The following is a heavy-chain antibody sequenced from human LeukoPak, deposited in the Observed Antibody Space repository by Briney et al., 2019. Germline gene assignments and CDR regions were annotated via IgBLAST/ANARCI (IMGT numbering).Heavy chain of an antibody. D-gene: IGHD3/OR15-3a*01. CDR2: IYTSGST. V-gene: IGHV4-4*07. CDR1: GGSISSYH. J-gene: IGHJ3*02. Sequence: SETLSLTCTVSGGSISSYHWSWIRQPAGKGLEWIGRIYTSGSTNYNPPLKSRVTMSVDTSKNQFSLKLSSVTAADTAVYYCAREGGTVGAGTFDIWGQGTMVTVSS. CDR3: AREGGTVGAGTFDI.